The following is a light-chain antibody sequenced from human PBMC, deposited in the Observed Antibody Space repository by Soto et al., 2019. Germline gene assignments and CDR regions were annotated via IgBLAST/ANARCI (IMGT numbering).Light chain of an antibody. CDR1: KLGDKY. CDR2: QDS. CDR3: QAWDSSTPVV. J-gene: IGLJ2*01. V-gene: IGLV3-1*01. Sequence: SYELTQPPSVSVSPGQTASITCSGDKLGDKYACWYQQKPGQPPVLVIYQDSKRPSGIPERFSGSKSGNTATLTISGTQAMDEADYYCQAWDSSTPVVFGGGTKLTVL.